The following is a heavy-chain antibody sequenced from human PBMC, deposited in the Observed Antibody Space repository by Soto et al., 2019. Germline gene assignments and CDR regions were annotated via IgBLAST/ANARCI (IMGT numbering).Heavy chain of an antibody. CDR1: GSPFATSW. J-gene: IGHJ5*02. V-gene: IGHV3-74*01. CDR3: ARDQPITFDP. CDR2: ISGDGRST. Sequence: EVQLVESGGDLVQPGGSLRPSGEASGSPFATSWMHWAAQPPGKGLVWVAGISGDGRSTYYADSVKGRFTISRDNANSTLYLQMSSLRVEDTAVYFCARDQPITFDPWGQGTQVTVSS. D-gene: IGHD1-20*01.